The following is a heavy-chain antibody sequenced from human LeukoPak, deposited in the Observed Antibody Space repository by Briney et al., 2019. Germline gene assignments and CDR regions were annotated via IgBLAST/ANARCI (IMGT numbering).Heavy chain of an antibody. CDR1: GLTVSSEY. J-gene: IGHJ4*02. CDR2: IYGAGAT. D-gene: IGHD6-6*01. V-gene: IGHV3-53*01. CDR3: ARLLPASRHYFDY. Sequence: GGSLRLSCAAYGLTVSSEYLAWVRQAPGKGLEWTSVIYGAGATYYADSVEGRFTISRDTYNNALYLQMNSLRVEDTAVYHCARLLPASRHYFDYWGRGTPVTVSS.